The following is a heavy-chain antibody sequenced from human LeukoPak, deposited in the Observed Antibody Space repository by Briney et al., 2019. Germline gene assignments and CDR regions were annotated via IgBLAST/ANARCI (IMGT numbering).Heavy chain of an antibody. CDR3: LRDLILVWTPGDDFDY. D-gene: IGHD2-8*01. J-gene: IGHJ4*02. V-gene: IGHV3-74*01. CDR1: GFTFSSYW. Sequence: GGSLRLSCAASGFTFSSYWMHWVRQAPGKGLEWVSRINEDASIITYADSVKGRFTISRNNAKNTLYLQMNSLRAEDTAVYYCLRDLILVWTPGDDFDYWGQGTLVTVSS. CDR2: INEDASII.